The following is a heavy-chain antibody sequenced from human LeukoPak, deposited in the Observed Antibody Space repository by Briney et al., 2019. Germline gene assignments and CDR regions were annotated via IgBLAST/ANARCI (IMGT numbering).Heavy chain of an antibody. D-gene: IGHD5-24*01. J-gene: IGHJ4*02. CDR1: GYTFSGHW. Sequence: PGGSLRLSCAASGYTFSGHWMHWVRQVPGKGLMGVSRINIDGSDTTYADSVKGRFTISRDNAKNTLYLQMNSLTAEDTAVYYCTRSGYMNGYDYRGQGTLVTVSS. CDR3: TRSGYMNGYDY. V-gene: IGHV3-74*03. CDR2: INIDGSDT.